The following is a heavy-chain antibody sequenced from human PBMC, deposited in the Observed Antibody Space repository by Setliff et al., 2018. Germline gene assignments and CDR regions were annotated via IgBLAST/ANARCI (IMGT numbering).Heavy chain of an antibody. Sequence: ASVKVSCKASGYTFTSYYMHWVRQAPGQGLEWMTMIIPSTGNTNYAQKFQGRVTMTADTSTNTVYMELGSLTSDDTAFYYCVRSGKFGMRFWFDQWGQGTLVTVSS. CDR3: VRSGKFGMRFWFDQ. CDR1: GYTFTSYY. V-gene: IGHV1-46*01. D-gene: IGHD1-26*01. CDR2: IIPSTGNT. J-gene: IGHJ5*02.